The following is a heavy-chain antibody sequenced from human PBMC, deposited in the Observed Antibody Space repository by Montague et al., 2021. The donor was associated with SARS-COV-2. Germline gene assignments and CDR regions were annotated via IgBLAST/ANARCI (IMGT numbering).Heavy chain of an antibody. J-gene: IGHJ2*01. Sequence: TLSLTCTVSGDSISSGGYYWSWIRQPPGKGLDWIGCISYSGSTYYNPSLKSRVTISVDTSKNQISLKMSSMTAADTAVYNCARSAEYMRILINTSLYWYFDLWGRGTLVTVSS. V-gene: IGHV4-31*03. CDR1: GDSISSGGYY. CDR2: ISYSGST. CDR3: ARSAEYMRILINTSLYWYFDL. D-gene: IGHD3-22*01.